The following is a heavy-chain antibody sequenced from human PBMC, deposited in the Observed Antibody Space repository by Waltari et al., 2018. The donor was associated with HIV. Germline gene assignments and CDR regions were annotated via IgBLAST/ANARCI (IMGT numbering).Heavy chain of an antibody. D-gene: IGHD2-21*01. CDR3: ASATEDHFYSGLDF. J-gene: IGHJ6*02. Sequence: QVHLVQSGIEIKKPGSSVKISCSASGGTFTNHAFSWVRQAPGQGLEWLGGFMPMFGTPDYAPEFQDRITITVDAITSTVYMELSSLISADTGIYYCASATEDHFYSGLDFWGQGTAV. CDR2: FMPMFGTP. CDR1: GGTFTNHA. V-gene: IGHV1-69*01.